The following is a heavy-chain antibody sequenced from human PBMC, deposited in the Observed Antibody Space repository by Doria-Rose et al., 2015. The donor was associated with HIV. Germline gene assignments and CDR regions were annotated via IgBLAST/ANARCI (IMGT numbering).Heavy chain of an antibody. CDR2: IYSSGST. CDR1: GGSISSYY. J-gene: IGHJ6*03. CDR3: ARFRPSRGIYYSLDV. V-gene: IGHV4-4*09. Sequence: LSLTCTVSGGSISSYYWNWIRQPPGKGLEWIGYIYSSGSTHYNSSLKSRVTISIDTSKNQFSLKLSSVTAADTAVYYCARFRPSRGIYYSLDVWGKGSTVTVSS. D-gene: IGHD3-10*01.